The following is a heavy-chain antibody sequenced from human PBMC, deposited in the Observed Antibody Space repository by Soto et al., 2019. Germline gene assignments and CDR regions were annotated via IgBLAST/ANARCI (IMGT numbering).Heavy chain of an antibody. CDR3: ARIIRLGCDQWLVPGYYFDY. J-gene: IGHJ4*02. CDR1: GFTFGSYS. Sequence: EVQLVESGGGLVKPGGSLRLSCAASGFTFGSYSMNWVRQAPGKGLEWVSSISSSSSYIYYADSVKGRFTISRDNAKNSLYLQMNSLTAEDTAVYYCARIIRLGCDQWLVPGYYFDYWGQGSLVTVSS. D-gene: IGHD6-19*01. V-gene: IGHV3-21*01. CDR2: ISSSSSYI.